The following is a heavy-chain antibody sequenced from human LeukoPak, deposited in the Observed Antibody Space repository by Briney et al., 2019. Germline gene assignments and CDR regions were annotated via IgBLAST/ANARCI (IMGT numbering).Heavy chain of an antibody. CDR1: GGSISSSSYY. D-gene: IGHD2-15*01. V-gene: IGHV4-61*02. CDR2: ISSSGST. Sequence: SETLSLTCTVSGGSISSSSYYWSWIRQPAGKGLEWIGRISSSGSTNYNPSLKSRVTISVDTSKNQFSLKLNSVTAADTAVYYCASFYCSGGSCYQYFSYYYMDVWGKGTTVTISS. CDR3: ASFYCSGGSCYQYFSYYYMDV. J-gene: IGHJ6*03.